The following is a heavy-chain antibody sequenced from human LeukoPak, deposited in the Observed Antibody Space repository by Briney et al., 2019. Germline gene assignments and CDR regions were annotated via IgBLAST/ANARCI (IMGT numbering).Heavy chain of an antibody. CDR2: IWYDGSNE. Sequence: GGSLRLSCVASGFSFGTYSMHWARQVPGKGLEWVAVIWYDGSNEDYADSVKGRFTISRDNAKNTLYLQMNSLRAEDTAVYYCARDILASNLRAAAGFDYWGQGTLVTVSS. CDR3: ARDILASNLRAAAGFDY. CDR1: GFSFGTYS. J-gene: IGHJ4*02. D-gene: IGHD6-13*01. V-gene: IGHV3-33*01.